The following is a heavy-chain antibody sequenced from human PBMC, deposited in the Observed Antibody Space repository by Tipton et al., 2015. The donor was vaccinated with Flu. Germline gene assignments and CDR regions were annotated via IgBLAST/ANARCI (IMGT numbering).Heavy chain of an antibody. V-gene: IGHV4-34*01. J-gene: IGHJ2*01. CDR2: IHHRGDT. CDR3: VGLPRYSSGWGRYFDF. Sequence: AGLVKPSETLSLTCGISGASLSDFNWGWIRQSPGKGLECIGEIHHRGDTNYQSSFKSRVSISVDTSKKEISLRLTSLTAADTAIYYCVGLPRYSSGWGRYFDFWGRGTLVSVS. CDR1: GASLSDFN. D-gene: IGHD6-19*01.